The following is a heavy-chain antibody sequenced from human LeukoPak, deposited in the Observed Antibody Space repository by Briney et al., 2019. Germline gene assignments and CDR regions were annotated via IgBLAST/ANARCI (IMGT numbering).Heavy chain of an antibody. J-gene: IGHJ6*03. CDR1: GFTLRSYG. CDR2: IRYDGSNK. D-gene: IGHD1-7*01. CDR3: ARRDYQLRGYYYYYYYMDV. V-gene: IGHV3-30*02. Sequence: GGPLRLSCAASGFTLRSYGMHWVRQAPGKGLEGVAFIRYDGSNKYYADSVKGRFTISRDNSKNTLYLQMNSLRAEDTAVYYCARRDYQLRGYYYYYYYMDVWGKGATVTVSS.